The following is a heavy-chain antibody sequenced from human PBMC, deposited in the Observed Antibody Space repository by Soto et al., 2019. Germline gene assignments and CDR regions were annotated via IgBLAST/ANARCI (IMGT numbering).Heavy chain of an antibody. CDR1: GGSISSGGYY. Sequence: SETLSLTCTVSGGSISSGGYYWSWIRQHPGKGLEWIGYIYYSGSTYYNPSLKSRVTISVDTSKNQFSLKLSSVTAADTAVYYCARGLTSAFDIWGQGTMVTVSS. V-gene: IGHV4-31*02. J-gene: IGHJ3*02. D-gene: IGHD1-1*01. CDR3: ARGLTSAFDI. CDR2: IYYSGST.